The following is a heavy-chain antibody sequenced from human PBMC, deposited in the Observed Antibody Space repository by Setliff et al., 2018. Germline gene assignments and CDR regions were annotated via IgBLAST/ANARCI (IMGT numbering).Heavy chain of an antibody. Sequence: PSETLSLTCAVSGGSISSSYYYWSWIRQPPGKGLEWIGYIYYSGSTYYNPSLKSRVTISVDTSKNQFSLKLSSVTAADTAVYYCARGRIAAALYYFDYWGQGTLVTVSS. D-gene: IGHD6-13*01. CDR1: GGSISSSYYY. CDR3: ARGRIAAALYYFDY. V-gene: IGHV4-31*11. CDR2: IYYSGST. J-gene: IGHJ4*02.